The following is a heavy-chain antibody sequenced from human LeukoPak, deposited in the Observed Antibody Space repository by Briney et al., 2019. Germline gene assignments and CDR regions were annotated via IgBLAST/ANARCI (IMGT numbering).Heavy chain of an antibody. CDR3: AKVEPYGYYYDSSGYYFDY. CDR2: ISGSGGTT. J-gene: IGHJ4*02. V-gene: IGHV3-23*01. D-gene: IGHD3-22*01. Sequence: GASLRLSCAASGFTFSSYAMIWVRQAPGKGLEWDSAISGSGGTTYYADSVKGRFTISRDNSKNTLFLQMNSLRVEDTAVYYCAKVEPYGYYYDSSGYYFDYWGQGTLVTVSS. CDR1: GFTFSSYA.